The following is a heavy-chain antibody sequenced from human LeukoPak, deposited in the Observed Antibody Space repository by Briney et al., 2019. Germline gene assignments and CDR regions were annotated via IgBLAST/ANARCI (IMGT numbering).Heavy chain of an antibody. CDR2: ISYDGSNK. Sequence: QPGGSLRLSCAASGFTFSSYAMHWVRQAPGKGLEWVAVISYDGSNKYYADSVKGRFTISRDNSKNTLYLQMNSLRAEDTAVYYCARGGMINPTPVDYWGQGTLVTVSS. CDR1: GFTFSSYA. J-gene: IGHJ4*02. V-gene: IGHV3-30-3*01. CDR3: ARGGMINPTPVDY. D-gene: IGHD3-22*01.